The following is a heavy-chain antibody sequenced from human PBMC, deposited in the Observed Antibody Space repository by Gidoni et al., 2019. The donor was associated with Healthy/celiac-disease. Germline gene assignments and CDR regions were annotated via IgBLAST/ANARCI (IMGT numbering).Heavy chain of an antibody. CDR2: IYYSGST. V-gene: IGHV4-39*01. D-gene: IGHD6-13*01. Sequence: QLQLQESGPGLVKPSATLSLTCTVSGGSISSSSYYWGWIRQPPGKGLEWIGSIYYSGSTYYNPSLKSRVTISVDTSKNQFSLKLSSVTAADTAVYYCARHRIAAAGAYYYYMDVWGKGTTVTVSS. CDR3: ARHRIAAAGAYYYYMDV. CDR1: GGSISSSSYY. J-gene: IGHJ6*03.